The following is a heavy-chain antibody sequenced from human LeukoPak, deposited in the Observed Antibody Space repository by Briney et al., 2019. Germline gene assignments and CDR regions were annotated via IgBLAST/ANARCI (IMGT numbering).Heavy chain of an antibody. V-gene: IGHV3-21*04. CDR1: GFTFSSYS. Sequence: GGSLRLSCAASGFTFSSYSMNWVRQAPGKGLEWVSSISSSSSYIYYADSVKGRFTISRDNTKNSLYLQMNSLRAEDTAVYYCARAMGGSGSYGVYYMDVWGKGTTVTISS. CDR3: ARAMGGSGSYGVYYMDV. CDR2: ISSSSSYI. D-gene: IGHD3-10*01. J-gene: IGHJ6*03.